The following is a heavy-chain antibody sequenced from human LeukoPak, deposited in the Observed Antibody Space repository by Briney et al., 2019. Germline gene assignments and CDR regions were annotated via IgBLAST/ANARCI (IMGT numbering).Heavy chain of an antibody. CDR3: ARGEEQWLIFDY. J-gene: IGHJ4*02. CDR2: IYHSGST. Sequence: SQTLSLTCAVSGGSISSGGYSWSWIRQPPGKGLEWIGYIYHSGSTYYNPSLKSRVTISVDRSKNQFSLKLGSVTAADTAVYYCARGEEQWLIFDYWGQGTLVTVSS. D-gene: IGHD6-19*01. CDR1: GGSISSGGYS. V-gene: IGHV4-30-2*01.